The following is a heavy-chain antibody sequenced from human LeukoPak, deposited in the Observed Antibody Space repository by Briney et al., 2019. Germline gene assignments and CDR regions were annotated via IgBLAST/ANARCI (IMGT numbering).Heavy chain of an antibody. Sequence: PSETLSLTCAVYGGSFSGYYWSWIRQPPGKGLEWIGEINHSGSTNYNPSLKSRVTISVDTSKNQFSLKLSSMTAADTAVYYCARGRYGMDVWGQGTTVTVSS. CDR1: GGSFSGYY. CDR3: ARGRYGMDV. CDR2: INHSGST. V-gene: IGHV4-34*01. J-gene: IGHJ6*02.